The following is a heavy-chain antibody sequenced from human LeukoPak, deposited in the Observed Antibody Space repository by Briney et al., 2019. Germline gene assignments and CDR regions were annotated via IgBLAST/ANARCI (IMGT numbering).Heavy chain of an antibody. Sequence: SVKVSCKASGYTFTSYAMNWVRQAPGQGLEWMGGIIPIFGTANYAQKFQGRVTITADESTSTAYMELSSLRSEDTAVYYCATNSYGYHYWGQGTLVTVSS. CDR1: GYTFTSYA. CDR2: IIPIFGTA. V-gene: IGHV1-69*13. CDR3: ATNSYGYHY. D-gene: IGHD5-18*01. J-gene: IGHJ4*02.